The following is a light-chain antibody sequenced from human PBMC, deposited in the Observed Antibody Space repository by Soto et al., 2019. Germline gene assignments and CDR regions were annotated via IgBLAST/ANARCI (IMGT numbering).Light chain of an antibody. CDR2: NTS. V-gene: IGKV1-5*01. J-gene: IGKJ1*01. Sequence: DVQLTQSPSTLPASVGDRVTITCRASQSISTWLAWYQQKPGKAPKLLIYNTSSLKSGVPSKFSGSGSGTEFTLTISSLQPDDFATYYCQQYKSHSRTFGQGTKVEIK. CDR1: QSISTW. CDR3: QQYKSHSRT.